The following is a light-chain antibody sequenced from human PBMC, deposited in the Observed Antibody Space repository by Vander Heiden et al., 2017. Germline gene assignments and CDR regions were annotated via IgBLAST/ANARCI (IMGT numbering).Light chain of an antibody. CDR3: QKGGDSTGT. Sequence: EVVLTRSTGTLSLSPAEKATLSCRASQSVSSSYLAWYQQKPGQAPRLLIYGTSNRATGTPARFSGSGLGTDFTLSISRLEPEDFAVYYCQKGGDSTGTFGQGTKVEIK. CDR2: GTS. J-gene: IGKJ1*01. V-gene: IGKV3-20*01. CDR1: QSVSSSY.